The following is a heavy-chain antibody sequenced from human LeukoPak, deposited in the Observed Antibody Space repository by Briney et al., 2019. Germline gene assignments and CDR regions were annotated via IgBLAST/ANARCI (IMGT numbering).Heavy chain of an antibody. CDR1: GFSFSSFA. Sequence: GGSLRLSCAASGFSFSSFAMTWVRQAPGKGLEWVSSTTGGHYATYNTDSVKGRFTISRDNAKNTLYLQMNSLRADDTAIYYCTKDPNGDYIGAFDPWGQGTLVTVSS. J-gene: IGHJ5*02. CDR2: TTGGHYAT. V-gene: IGHV3-23*01. CDR3: TKDPNGDYIGAFDP. D-gene: IGHD4-17*01.